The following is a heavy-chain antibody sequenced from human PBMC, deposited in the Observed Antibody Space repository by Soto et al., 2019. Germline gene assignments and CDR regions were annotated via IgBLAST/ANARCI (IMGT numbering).Heavy chain of an antibody. Sequence: EVQLVESGGDLVQPGGSLRLSCEASGITFSSYWMHWVRQAPGKGLVWVSRINDDGSGTSYGDSVKGGFTISRDSDKHTDYLQRDGLSAEYTAVCFCATLQMTGPGYWGPGTPVTVSA. CDR1: GITFSSYW. CDR2: INDDGSGT. J-gene: IGHJ4*02. CDR3: ATLQMTGPGY. V-gene: IGHV3-74*01.